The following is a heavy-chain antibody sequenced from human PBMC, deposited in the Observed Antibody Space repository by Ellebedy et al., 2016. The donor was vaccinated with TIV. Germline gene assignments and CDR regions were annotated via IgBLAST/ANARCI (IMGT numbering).Heavy chain of an antibody. D-gene: IGHD3-16*01. CDR3: ASPRTHGRGRVYYYGMDV. Sequence: AASVKVSCKASGGTFSSYGISWVRQAPGQGLEWMGIINPSGGSTSYAQKFQGRVTMTRDTSTSTVYMELSSLRSEDTAVYYCASPRTHGRGRVYYYGMDVWGQGTTVTVSS. V-gene: IGHV1-46*01. CDR1: GGTFSSYG. CDR2: INPSGGST. J-gene: IGHJ6*02.